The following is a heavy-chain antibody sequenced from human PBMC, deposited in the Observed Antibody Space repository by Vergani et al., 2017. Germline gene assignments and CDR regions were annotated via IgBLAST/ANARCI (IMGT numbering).Heavy chain of an antibody. CDR1: GYTFTSYG. V-gene: IGHV1-69*13. D-gene: IGHD6-6*01. J-gene: IGHJ4*02. CDR3: ARRGGAIAAPLDY. CDR2: IIPIFGTA. Sequence: QVQLVQSGAEVKKPGASVKVSCKASGYTFTSYGISWVRQAPGQGLEWMGGIIPIFGTANYAQKFQGSVTITADESTSTAYLELSSLRSEDTAVYYWARRGGAIAAPLDYWGQGTLVTVSS.